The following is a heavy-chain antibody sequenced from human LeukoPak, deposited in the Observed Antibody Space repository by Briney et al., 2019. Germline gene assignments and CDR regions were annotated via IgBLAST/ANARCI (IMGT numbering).Heavy chain of an antibody. CDR1: GFTFSMYW. CDR2: ISSNSRTI. D-gene: IGHD4-11*01. J-gene: IGHJ4*02. CDR3: ARGGYSRPDY. V-gene: IGHV3-48*01. Sequence: GGSLRLSCEVSGFTFSMYWMTWVRQAPGKGLEWVSYISSNSRTINYADSVRGRFTISRDNGKNSLYLQMNSLRVEDTAVYYCARGGYSRPDYWGQGTLVTVSS.